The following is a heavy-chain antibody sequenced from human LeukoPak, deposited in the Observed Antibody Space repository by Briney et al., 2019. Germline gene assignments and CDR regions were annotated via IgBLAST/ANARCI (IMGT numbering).Heavy chain of an antibody. CDR3: ARTGSYYYYYMDV. Sequence: SETLSLACAVYGVAFSGEYWGWIRQPPGNGLEWIGGINHSGGTNYNPSLKSRVTISVDTSKNQFSLKLSSVTAADTAVYYCARTGSYYYYYMDVWGKGTTVTVSS. CDR2: INHSGGT. J-gene: IGHJ6*03. V-gene: IGHV4-34*01. CDR1: GVAFSGEY. D-gene: IGHD3-10*01.